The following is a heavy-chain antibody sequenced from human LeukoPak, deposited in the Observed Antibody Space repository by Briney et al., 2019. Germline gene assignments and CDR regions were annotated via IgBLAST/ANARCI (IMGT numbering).Heavy chain of an antibody. V-gene: IGHV4-39*01. CDR2: FCYSGST. CDR3: ARRIGRDGFGPTFDY. Sequence: KTSETLSLTCTVSGGSISSSSYYWGWIRQPPGKGLEWIESFCYSGSTYYNPSLKSRVTISVDTSKNQFSLKLSSVTAADTAVYYCARRIGRDGFGPTFDYWGQGTLVTVSS. J-gene: IGHJ4*02. D-gene: IGHD5-24*01. CDR1: GGSISSSSYY.